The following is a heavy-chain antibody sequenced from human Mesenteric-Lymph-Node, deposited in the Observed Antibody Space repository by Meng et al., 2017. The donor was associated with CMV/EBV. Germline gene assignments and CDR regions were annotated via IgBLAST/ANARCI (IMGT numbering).Heavy chain of an antibody. CDR2: IYSGGNR. V-gene: IGHV3-53*01. D-gene: IGHD3-3*01. CDR3: AGDLRFRAWFDP. CDR1: GFSVGNNY. J-gene: IGHJ5*02. Sequence: GESLKISCAASGFSVGNNYMSWVRQAPGKGLEWVSVIYSGGNRYYADSAKGRFTISRDNAKNTLELQMNSLRAEDTAVYYCAGDLRFRAWFDPWGQGTLVTVSS.